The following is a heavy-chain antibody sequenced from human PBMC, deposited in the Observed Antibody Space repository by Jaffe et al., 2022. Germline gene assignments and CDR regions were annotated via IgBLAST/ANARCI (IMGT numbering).Heavy chain of an antibody. J-gene: IGHJ3*02. V-gene: IGHV2-70*01. CDR2: IDWDDDK. CDR1: GFSLSTSGMC. D-gene: IGHD3-16*01. Sequence: QVTLRESGPALVKPTQTLTLTCTFSGFSLSTSGMCVSWIRQPPGKALEWLALIDWDDDKYYSTSLKTRLTISKDTSKNQVVLTMTNMDPVDTATYYCARTTSCETYYDYIMAFDIWGQGTMVTVSS. CDR3: ARTTSCETYYDYIMAFDI.